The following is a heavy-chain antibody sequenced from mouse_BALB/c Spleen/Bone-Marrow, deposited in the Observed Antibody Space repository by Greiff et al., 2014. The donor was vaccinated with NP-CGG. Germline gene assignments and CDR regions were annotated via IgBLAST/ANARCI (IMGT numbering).Heavy chain of an antibody. D-gene: IGHD2-4*01. V-gene: IGHV2-9*02. CDR3: ARDLYYDYDEGFAY. Sequence: VQLVESGPGLVAPSQSLSITCTASGFSLTSYGVHWVRQPPGKGLEWLGVIWAGGSTNYNSALMSRLSISKDNSKSQVFLKMNSLRTDDTAMYYCARDLYYDYDEGFAYWGQGTLVTVSA. J-gene: IGHJ3*01. CDR1: GFSLTSYG. CDR2: IWAGGST.